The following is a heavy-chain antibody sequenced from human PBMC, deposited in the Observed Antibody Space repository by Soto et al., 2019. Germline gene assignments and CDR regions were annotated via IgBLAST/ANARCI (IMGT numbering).Heavy chain of an antibody. Sequence: GSLRLSCAASGFTFSSYWMHWVRQAPGKGLVWVSRINPDGSATNYADSVKGRFTISRDNSKDTLFLQMTGLRREDTAVYYCAKGAGDRLSLGMDVWGQGTTVTVSS. D-gene: IGHD1-26*01. V-gene: IGHV3-74*01. CDR3: AKGAGDRLSLGMDV. J-gene: IGHJ6*02. CDR1: GFTFSSYW. CDR2: INPDGSAT.